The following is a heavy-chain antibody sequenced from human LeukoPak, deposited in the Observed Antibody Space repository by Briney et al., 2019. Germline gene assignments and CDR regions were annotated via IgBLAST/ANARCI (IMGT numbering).Heavy chain of an antibody. CDR3: SRPGYYDNSGFNFDY. V-gene: IGHV4-34*01. J-gene: IGHJ4*02. CDR2: INHSGST. Sequence: SETLSLTCAVYGGSFSGYYWSWIRQPPGKGLEWIGEINHSGSTNYNPSLKSRVTISVDTSKNQFSLKLSSVTAADTAVYYFSRPGYYDNSGFNFDYWGQGTLVTVSS. D-gene: IGHD3-22*01. CDR1: GGSFSGYY.